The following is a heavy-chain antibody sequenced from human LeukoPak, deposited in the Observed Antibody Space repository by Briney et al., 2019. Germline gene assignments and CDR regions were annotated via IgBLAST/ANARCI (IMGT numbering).Heavy chain of an antibody. CDR3: AKDLYSGYDWYYFDY. CDR2: ISYDGSNK. CDR1: GFIFSSDG. Sequence: GRSLGLSCAASGFIFSSDGMHWVRQAPGKRLEWVAVISYDGSNKYYADSVKGRFTISRDNSKNTLYLQMNSLRAEDTAVYYCAKDLYSGYDWYYFDYWGQGTLVTVSS. D-gene: IGHD5-12*01. V-gene: IGHV3-30*18. J-gene: IGHJ4*02.